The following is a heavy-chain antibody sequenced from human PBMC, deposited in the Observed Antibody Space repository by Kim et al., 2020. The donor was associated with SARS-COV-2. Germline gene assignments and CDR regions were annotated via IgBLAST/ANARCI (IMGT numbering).Heavy chain of an antibody. Sequence: PSLKSRVTISVDTSKNQFSLKLTSVTAAGTAVYYCARLDTAMVEGGVYFDYWGQGTLVTVSS. CDR3: ARLDTAMVEGGVYFDY. V-gene: IGHV4-59*01. D-gene: IGHD5-18*01. J-gene: IGHJ4*02.